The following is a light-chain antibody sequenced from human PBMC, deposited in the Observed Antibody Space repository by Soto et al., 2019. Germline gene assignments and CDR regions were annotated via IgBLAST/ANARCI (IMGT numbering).Light chain of an antibody. V-gene: IGLV2-14*01. CDR3: SSYTSSNTFYV. CDR2: EVT. J-gene: IGLJ1*01. Sequence: QSVLTQPASVSGSPGQSITISCTGTSSDVGGYNYVSWYQQHPGKAPKLMIYEVTNRPSGVSNRFSGSKSGNTASLTISGLKAEDEADYYCSSYTSSNTFYVFGTGTKVTVL. CDR1: SSDVGGYNY.